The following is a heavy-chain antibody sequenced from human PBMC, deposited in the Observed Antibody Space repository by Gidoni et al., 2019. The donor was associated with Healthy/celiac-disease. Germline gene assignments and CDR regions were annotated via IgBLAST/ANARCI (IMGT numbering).Heavy chain of an antibody. J-gene: IGHJ4*02. Sequence: QVQLVESGGGVVQPGRSLRLSCAASGFTFSSYAMHWVRQAPGKGLEWVAVISYDGSNKYYADSVKGRFTISRDNSKNTLYLQMNSLRAEDTAVYYCARGEYYYDSSGPGGFDYWGQGTLVTVSS. CDR1: GFTFSSYA. D-gene: IGHD3-22*01. CDR3: ARGEYYYDSSGPGGFDY. V-gene: IGHV3-30-3*01. CDR2: ISYDGSNK.